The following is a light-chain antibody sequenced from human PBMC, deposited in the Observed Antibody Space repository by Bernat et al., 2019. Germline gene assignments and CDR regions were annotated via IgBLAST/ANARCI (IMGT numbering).Light chain of an antibody. CDR1: QSVSSSY. V-gene: IGKV3-20*01. CDR3: QRYSDSPLT. CDR2: GAS. Sequence: EIVLTQSPGTLSLSPGERATLSCRPSQSVSSSYLAWYQQKPGQAPRLLIYGASTRATGIPDRFSGSGSGTDFTLTINRLKPEDLAVYSCQRYSDSPLTFGQGAKLEIK. J-gene: IGKJ1*01.